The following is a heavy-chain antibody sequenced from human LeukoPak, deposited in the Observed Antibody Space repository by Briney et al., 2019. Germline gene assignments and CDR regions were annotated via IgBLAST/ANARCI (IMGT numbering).Heavy chain of an antibody. Sequence: SETLSLTCSVSGGSISNYFWSWIRQPPGKGLECVGFIYYSETTNYNPSFKSRVTISVDTSKNQFSLKLSSVTAADTAVYYCAREGRGTTAFDIWGQGTMVTVSS. J-gene: IGHJ3*02. V-gene: IGHV4-59*12. CDR1: GGSISNYF. CDR3: AREGRGTTAFDI. D-gene: IGHD2/OR15-2a*01. CDR2: IYYSETT.